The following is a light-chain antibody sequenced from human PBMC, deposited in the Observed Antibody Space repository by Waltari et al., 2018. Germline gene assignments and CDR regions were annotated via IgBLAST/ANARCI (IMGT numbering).Light chain of an antibody. Sequence: QSALPQPRSVSGSPGQSVTISCTGTSCDVGGYNYVSWYHQPPGKAPKLMLYDVSNRPSGVPDRFSGSKSGNTASLTISGLQAEDEADYYCCSYAGRYTWVFGGGTKLTVL. CDR2: DVS. V-gene: IGLV2-11*01. CDR1: SCDVGGYNY. CDR3: CSYAGRYTWV. J-gene: IGLJ3*02.